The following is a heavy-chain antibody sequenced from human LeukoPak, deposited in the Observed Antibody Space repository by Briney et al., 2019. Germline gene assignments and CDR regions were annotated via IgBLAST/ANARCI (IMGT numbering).Heavy chain of an antibody. V-gene: IGHV1-69*13. J-gene: IGHJ4*02. CDR1: GYTFTSYG. CDR2: IIPIFGTA. Sequence: SVKVSCKASGYTFTSYGISWVRQAPGQGLEWMGRIIPIFGTANYAQKFQGRVTITADESTSTAYMELSSLRSEDTAVYYCARDYYGSGSNMDYWGQGTLVTVSS. D-gene: IGHD3-10*01. CDR3: ARDYYGSGSNMDY.